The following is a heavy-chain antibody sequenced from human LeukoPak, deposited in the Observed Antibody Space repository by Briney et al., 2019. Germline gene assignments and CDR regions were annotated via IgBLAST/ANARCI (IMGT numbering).Heavy chain of an antibody. J-gene: IGHJ4*02. Sequence: PGGSLRLSCAASGFTFSTYTMHWVRQAPGKGLEWVALISYDGSNTYYADSVKGRFTISRDNSKNTMYLQMNSLRAEDTAVYYCAKAQQAVAGFEGLYYFDYWGQGTLVTVSS. V-gene: IGHV3-30*04. CDR2: ISYDGSNT. D-gene: IGHD6-19*01. CDR3: AKAQQAVAGFEGLYYFDY. CDR1: GFTFSTYT.